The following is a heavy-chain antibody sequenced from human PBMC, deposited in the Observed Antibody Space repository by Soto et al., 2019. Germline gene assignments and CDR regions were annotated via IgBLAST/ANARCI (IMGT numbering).Heavy chain of an antibody. J-gene: IGHJ6*02. V-gene: IGHV3-15*07. CDR3: TAGIVGDTNSMDV. D-gene: IGHD1-26*01. Sequence: EVQLVESGGDLVKPGGSLRLSCAASGFTFTDAWMNWVRQAPGKGLEWVGRIKGKSHGGTTDYAAPVKGRFTIARDDSKNTLYLQMNNLKTEDTAVYYCTAGIVGDTNSMDVWGQGTTVTVSS. CDR2: IKGKSHGGTT. CDR1: GFTFTDAW.